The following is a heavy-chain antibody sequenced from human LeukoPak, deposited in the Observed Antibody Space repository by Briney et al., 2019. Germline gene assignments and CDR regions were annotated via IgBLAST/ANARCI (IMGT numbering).Heavy chain of an antibody. V-gene: IGHV1-69*15. CDR1: GGTFSSYA. D-gene: IGHD2-15*01. J-gene: IGHJ4*01. Sequence: SVKVSCKASGGTFSSYAISWVRQAPGQGLEWMGRIIPIFGTANYAQKFQGRVTITADESTSTAYMELSSLRSEDTAVYYCASGYCSGGSCYSFDYWGQGTLVTVSS. CDR2: IIPIFGTA. CDR3: ASGYCSGGSCYSFDY.